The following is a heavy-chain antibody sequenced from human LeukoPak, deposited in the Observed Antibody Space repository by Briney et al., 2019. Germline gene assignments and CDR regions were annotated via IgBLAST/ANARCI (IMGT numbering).Heavy chain of an antibody. J-gene: IGHJ4*02. CDR3: ARGREQYWPAPEQL. V-gene: IGHV4-59*01. CDR1: GGSISSDY. Sequence: SETLSLTCAVSGGSISSDYWSWSRQPPGKGLERIGYIYYSGSTNYNPSLKSRVTISVDTSKNQFSLKLSSVTAADTAVYYCARGREQYWPAPEQLWGQGTLVTVSS. D-gene: IGHD2/OR15-2a*01. CDR2: IYYSGST.